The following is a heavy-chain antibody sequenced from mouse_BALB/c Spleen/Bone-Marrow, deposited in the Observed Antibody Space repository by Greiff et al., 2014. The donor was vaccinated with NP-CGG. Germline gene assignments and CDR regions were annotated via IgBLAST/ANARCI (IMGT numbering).Heavy chain of an antibody. CDR3: TLAYFGQGDWFFDV. CDR2: IYPGNSDT. V-gene: IGHV1-5*01. CDR1: DYTFTSYR. J-gene: IGHJ1*01. Sequence: EVQLVESGTVLARPVASVKMPCKASDYTFTSYRIHWLKQRPGQGLEWIGAIYPGNSDTSYNQRFKGKAELTAVTSASTAYMDLSSLTNEDSAVYYCTLAYFGQGDWFFDVWGAGTTVTVSS. D-gene: IGHD2-10*01.